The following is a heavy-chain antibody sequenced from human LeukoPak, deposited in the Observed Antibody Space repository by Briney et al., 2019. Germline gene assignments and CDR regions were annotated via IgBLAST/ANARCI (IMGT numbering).Heavy chain of an antibody. CDR3: VRARGTYAPLGY. D-gene: IGHD1-26*01. CDR1: GFTFSSYT. CDR2: ISSSSSYT. J-gene: IGHJ4*02. Sequence: MAGGSLTLSCAGSGFTFSSYTMSWVRQAPGKGLEWISSISSSSSYTYYADPAKGRFTISRDNTKRSLVLQMNSLRAEDTAVYYCVRARGTYAPLGYWGQGILVTVSS. V-gene: IGHV3-21*01.